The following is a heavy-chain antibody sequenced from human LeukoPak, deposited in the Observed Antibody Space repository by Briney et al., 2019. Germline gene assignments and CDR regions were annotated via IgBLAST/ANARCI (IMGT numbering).Heavy chain of an antibody. V-gene: IGHV4-30-4*07. CDR3: ARQFPLSGSSRWFDP. Sequence: SQTLSLTCAVSGGSISSGGYSWSWIRQPPGKGLEWIGYIYYSGSTNYNPSLKSRVTISVDTSKNQFSLKLSSVTAADTAVYYCARQFPLSGSSRWFDPWGQGTLVTVSS. CDR1: GGSISSGGYS. J-gene: IGHJ5*02. CDR2: IYYSGST. D-gene: IGHD3-16*02.